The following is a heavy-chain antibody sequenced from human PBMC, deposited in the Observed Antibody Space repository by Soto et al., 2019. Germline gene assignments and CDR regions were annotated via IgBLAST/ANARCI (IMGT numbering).Heavy chain of an antibody. D-gene: IGHD3-3*01. CDR3: ASLRFRVLGLAKYYFYH. J-gene: IGHJ1*01. Sequence: GASVKVSCKSSGYTFTSYAMHWVRQAPGQRLEWMGWINAGNGNTKYSQKFQGRVTITRDTSASTAYMELSSLRSEDTGVYYCASLRFRVLGLAKYYFYHWGHGTLVTVSS. CDR2: INAGNGNT. CDR1: GYTFTSYA. V-gene: IGHV1-3*01.